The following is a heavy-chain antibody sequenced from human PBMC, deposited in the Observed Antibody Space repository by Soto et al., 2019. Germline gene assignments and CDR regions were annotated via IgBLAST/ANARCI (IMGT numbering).Heavy chain of an antibody. CDR2: ISSSSSYI. CDR3: ARTGRRQGWLRKKFAGAFDI. CDR1: GFTFSSYS. J-gene: IGHJ3*02. D-gene: IGHD5-12*01. Sequence: GGSLRLSCAASGFTFSSYSMNWVRQAPGKGLEWVSSISSSSSYIYYADSVKGRFTISRDNAKNSLYLQMNSLRAEDTAVYYCARTGRRQGWLRKKFAGAFDIWGQGTMVTVSS. V-gene: IGHV3-21*01.